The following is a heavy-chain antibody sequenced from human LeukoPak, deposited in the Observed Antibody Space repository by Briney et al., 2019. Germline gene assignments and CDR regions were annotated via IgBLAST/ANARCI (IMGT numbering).Heavy chain of an antibody. V-gene: IGHV4-59*08. CDR3: AKTVLAVAGHFDY. CDR2: IYYSGST. CDR1: GDSISSYY. Sequence: PSETLSLTCTVSGDSISSYYWSWIRQPPGKGLEWIGYIYYSGSTNYNPSLKSRVTISVDTSKNQFSLKLSSVTAADTAVYYCAKTVLAVAGHFDYWGQGTLVTVSS. D-gene: IGHD6-19*01. J-gene: IGHJ4*02.